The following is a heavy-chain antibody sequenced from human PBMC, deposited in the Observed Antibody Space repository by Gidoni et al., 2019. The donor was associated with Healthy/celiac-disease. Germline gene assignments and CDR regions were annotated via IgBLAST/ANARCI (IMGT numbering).Heavy chain of an antibody. CDR2: IKNSGST. CDR1: GGSFSGYY. J-gene: IGHJ4*02. V-gene: IGHV4-34*01. D-gene: IGHD3-22*01. Sequence: QVQLQQWGAGLLKPSETLSLTCAVYGGSFSGYYWSWIRQPPGKGLEWMGEIKNSGSTNYNPSLKSRVTISVDTSKNQFSLKLSSVTAADTAVYYCASGSGYDSSGYYRALGNYWGQGTLVTVSS. CDR3: ASGSGYDSSGYYRALGNY.